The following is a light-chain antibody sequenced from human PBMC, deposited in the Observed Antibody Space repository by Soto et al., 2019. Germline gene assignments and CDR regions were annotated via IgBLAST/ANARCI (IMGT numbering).Light chain of an antibody. V-gene: IGKV3-20*01. J-gene: IGKJ3*01. CDR3: QQYGSSLFT. Sequence: EIVLTQSPGTLSLSPGERATLSCRASQSVSSSYLAWYQQKPGQAPRLLIYGSSRRATVIPDRCSSSGCGAYFPLTISRLQHDDFAVYYCQQYGSSLFTFGPGTKVDIK. CDR1: QSVSSSY. CDR2: GSS.